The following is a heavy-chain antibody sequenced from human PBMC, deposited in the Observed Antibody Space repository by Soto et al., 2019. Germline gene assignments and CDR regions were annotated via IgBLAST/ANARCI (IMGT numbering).Heavy chain of an antibody. CDR1: GFTFSSYA. V-gene: IGHV3-23*01. D-gene: IGHD6-19*01. CDR2: ISGSGGST. Sequence: EVPLLESGGGLVQPGGSLRLSCAASGFTFSSYAMSWVRQAPGKGLEWVSAISGSGGSTYYADSVKGRFTISRDNSKNTLYLQMNSLRAEDTAVYYCAKDRALGSRGAVFDYWGQGTLVTVSS. CDR3: AKDRALGSRGAVFDY. J-gene: IGHJ4*02.